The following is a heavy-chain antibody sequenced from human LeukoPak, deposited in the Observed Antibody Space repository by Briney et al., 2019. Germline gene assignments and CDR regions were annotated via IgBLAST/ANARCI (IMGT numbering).Heavy chain of an antibody. D-gene: IGHD6-25*01. CDR1: GFTFSSYS. J-gene: IGHJ3*02. Sequence: PGGSLRLSCAASGFTFSSYSMNWVRQAPGKGLEWVSSISSSSSYIYYADSVKGRFTISRDNAKNTLYLQMNSLRAEDTAVYYCARVGTLGPSAAVDAFDIWGQGTMVTVSS. V-gene: IGHV3-21*01. CDR2: ISSSSSYI. CDR3: ARVGTLGPSAAVDAFDI.